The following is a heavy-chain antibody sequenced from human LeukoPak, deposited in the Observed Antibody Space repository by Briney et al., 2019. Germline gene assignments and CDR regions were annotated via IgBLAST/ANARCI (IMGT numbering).Heavy chain of an antibody. J-gene: IGHJ4*02. V-gene: IGHV3-66*01. D-gene: IGHD4-17*01. CDR3: ARAPTVTTNFDC. Sequence: GGSLRLSCAASGFTVRNNYISWIRQAPGQGLEWDSIIYSGGSTFYADSVKDRFSISRDNSKNTVFLQMNSLRADDTAVYYCARAPTVTTNFDCWGQGTLVSVSS. CDR1: GFTVRNNY. CDR2: IYSGGST.